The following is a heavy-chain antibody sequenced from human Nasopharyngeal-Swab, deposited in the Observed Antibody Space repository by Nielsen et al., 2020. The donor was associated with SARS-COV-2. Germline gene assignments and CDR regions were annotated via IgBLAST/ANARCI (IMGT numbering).Heavy chain of an antibody. J-gene: IGHJ4*02. V-gene: IGHV1-24*01. Sequence: APVKVSCKVSGYTLTELSMHWVRQAPGKGLEWMGGFDPEDGETIYAQKFQGRVTMTEDTSTDTAYMELSSLRSEDTAVYYCARGPRPKRHLDYWGQGTLVTVSS. CDR3: ARGPRPKRHLDY. D-gene: IGHD1-1*01. CDR1: GYTLTELS. CDR2: FDPEDGET.